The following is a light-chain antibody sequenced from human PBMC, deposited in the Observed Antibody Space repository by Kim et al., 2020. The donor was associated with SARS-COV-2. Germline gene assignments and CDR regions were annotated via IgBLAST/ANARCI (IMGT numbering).Light chain of an antibody. Sequence: EIVLTQSPATLSGSPGERVTLSCRASQSVRSNVAWFQHKPGQAPRLVIDDASTRATGIPARFSGSGSGTEFTLTINSLQSVDSAVYYCLQFNEWPRTLGQGTKVDIK. CDR1: QSVRSN. CDR2: DAS. J-gene: IGKJ1*01. V-gene: IGKV3-15*01. CDR3: LQFNEWPRT.